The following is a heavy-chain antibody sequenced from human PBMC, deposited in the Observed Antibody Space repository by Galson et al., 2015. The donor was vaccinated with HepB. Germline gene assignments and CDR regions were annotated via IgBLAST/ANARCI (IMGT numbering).Heavy chain of an antibody. CDR1: TFIFSTYS. CDR3: AKGVYCTRGNCYMGWFEP. CDR2: ISGGGGST. J-gene: IGHJ5*02. D-gene: IGHD2-2*02. Sequence: SLRLSCAASTFIFSTYSMNWVRQAPGKGLEWVSGISGGGGSTYYADSVKGRFTISRDNSKNTLYLQMNSLRGEDTAVYYCAKGVYCTRGNCYMGWFEPWGQGTLVTVSS. V-gene: IGHV3-23*01.